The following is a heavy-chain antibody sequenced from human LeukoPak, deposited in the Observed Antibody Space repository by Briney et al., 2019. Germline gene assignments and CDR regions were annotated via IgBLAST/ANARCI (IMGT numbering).Heavy chain of an antibody. J-gene: IGHJ4*02. D-gene: IGHD2-2*01. V-gene: IGHV4-34*01. Sequence: PSETLSLTCAVYGGSFSGYYWSWIRQPPGKRLEWIGEINHSGSTNYNPSLKSRVTISVDTSKSQFSLRLSSVTAADTAVYYVARLGPKGVVVVPVATGKRGAFFDYRGQGTLVTVSS. CDR2: INHSGST. CDR3: ARLGPKGVVVVPVATGKRGAFFDY. CDR1: GGSFSGYY.